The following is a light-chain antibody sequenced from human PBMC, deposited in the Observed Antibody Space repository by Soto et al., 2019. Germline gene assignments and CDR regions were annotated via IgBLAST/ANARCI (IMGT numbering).Light chain of an antibody. Sequence: QSVLTQPPSASGSPGQSVTISCTGTSSDVGGYFYVSWYQQHPGKAPKLMIYEVTKRPSGVPDRFSASKSGTSASLAISGLQSEDEADYYCAAWDDSLNVYVFGTGTKLTVL. J-gene: IGLJ1*01. CDR2: EVT. V-gene: IGLV2-8*01. CDR1: SSDVGGYFY. CDR3: AAWDDSLNVYV.